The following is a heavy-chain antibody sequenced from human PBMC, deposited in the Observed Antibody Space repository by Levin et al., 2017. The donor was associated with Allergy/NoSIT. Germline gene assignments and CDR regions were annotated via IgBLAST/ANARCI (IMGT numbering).Heavy chain of an antibody. D-gene: IGHD5-18*01. V-gene: IGHV3-23*01. CDR3: AKARGYSYANHAFDI. CDR1: GFTFSSYA. Sequence: GESLKISCAASGFTFSSYAMSWVRQAPGKGLEWVSAISGSGGSTYYADSVKGRFTISRDNSKNTLYLQMNSLRAEDTAVYYCAKARGYSYANHAFDIWGQGTMVTVSS. J-gene: IGHJ3*02. CDR2: ISGSGGST.